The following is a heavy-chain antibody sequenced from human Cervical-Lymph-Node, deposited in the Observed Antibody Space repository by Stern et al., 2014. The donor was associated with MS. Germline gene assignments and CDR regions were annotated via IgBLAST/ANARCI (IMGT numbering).Heavy chain of an antibody. CDR3: ANPLPYAN. V-gene: IGHV1-46*03. D-gene: IGHD4-17*01. J-gene: IGHJ1*01. CDR2: VNPTDGRT. CDR1: GDTFASYP. Sequence: QVQLVQSGAEVKKPGASVKVSCKASGDTFASYPIHWLRQAPGQGPAWMGIVNPTDGRTTYAQTFQGRVTMTRDTSTRTVYMELSSLRVEDTAMYFCANPLPYANWGQGTRVTVSS.